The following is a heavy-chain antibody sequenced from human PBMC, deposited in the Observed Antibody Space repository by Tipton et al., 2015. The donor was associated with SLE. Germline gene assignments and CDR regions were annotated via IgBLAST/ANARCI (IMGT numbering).Heavy chain of an antibody. CDR2: ISTYNGKT. Sequence: QLVQSGAEVKKPGASVKVSCKASGYTFTNYAITWVRQAPGEGLEWMGWISTYNGKTNYAQKLQGRVTMTTDKFTRTVYMELRSLRSDDTAVYYCARVGYSTSWYYYYWGQGTLVTVSS. CDR1: GYTFTNYA. D-gene: IGHD6-13*01. J-gene: IGHJ4*02. CDR3: ARVGYSTSWYYYY. V-gene: IGHV1-18*01.